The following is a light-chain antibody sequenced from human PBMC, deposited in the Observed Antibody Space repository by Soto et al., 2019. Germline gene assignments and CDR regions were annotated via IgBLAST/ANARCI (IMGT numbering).Light chain of an antibody. V-gene: IGKV3-20*01. CDR2: GAS. CDR3: QQYGSSLRT. Sequence: EIVLTQSPGTLSLSPGERATLSCRASQSVSSSYLAWYQQKPGQAPRLLIYGASSRATGIPDRFSGSGSGTDFTLTISRVEPEDFAVYYCQQYGSSLRTLGQGTKVEIK. CDR1: QSVSSSY. J-gene: IGKJ1*01.